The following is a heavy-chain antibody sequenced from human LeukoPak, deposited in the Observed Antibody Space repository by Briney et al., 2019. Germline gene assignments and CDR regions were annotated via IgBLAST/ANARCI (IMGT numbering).Heavy chain of an antibody. J-gene: IGHJ4*02. V-gene: IGHV4-34*01. D-gene: IGHD3-22*01. CDR1: GGSFSGYY. CDR2: INHSGST. CDR3: ARGGYYYDSSGYYYPGTFDY. Sequence: ASETLSLTCAVYGGSFSGYYWSRIRQPPGKGLEWIGEINHSGSTNYNPSLKSRVTISVDTSKNQFSLKLSSVTAADTAVYYCARGGYYYDSSGYYYPGTFDYWGQGTLVTVSS.